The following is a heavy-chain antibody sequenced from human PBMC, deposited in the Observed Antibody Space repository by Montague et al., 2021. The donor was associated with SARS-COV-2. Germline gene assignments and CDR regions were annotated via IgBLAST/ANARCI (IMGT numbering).Heavy chain of an antibody. V-gene: IGHV3-74*01. Sequence: SLRLSCAASGFTFSNDGRHWVRQDPGKGLVWVAGTGGDGSGTSYADSVKGRFTVSRDNAKNTVDLQMNGLRADDTAVYYCGSVFEYWGQGSLVTVSS. J-gene: IGHJ4*02. CDR1: GFTFSNDG. CDR3: GSVFEY. CDR2: TGGDGSGT.